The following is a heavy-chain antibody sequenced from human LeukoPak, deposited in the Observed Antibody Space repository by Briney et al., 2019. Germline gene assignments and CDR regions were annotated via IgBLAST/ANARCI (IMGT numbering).Heavy chain of an antibody. CDR3: AHRRNDILTGPTQMGYFDY. CDR1: GFSLSTSGVG. D-gene: IGHD3-9*01. Sequence: SGPTLVKPTQTLTLTCTFSGFSLSTSGVGVGWIRQPPGKALEWLALIYWNDDKRYSPSLKSRLTITKDTSKNQVVLTMTNMDPVDTATYYCAHRRNDILTGPTQMGYFDYWGQGTLVTVSS. J-gene: IGHJ4*02. CDR2: IYWNDDK. V-gene: IGHV2-5*01.